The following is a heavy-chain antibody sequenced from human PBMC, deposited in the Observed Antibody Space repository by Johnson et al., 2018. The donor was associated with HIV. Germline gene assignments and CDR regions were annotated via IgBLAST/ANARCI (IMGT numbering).Heavy chain of an antibody. Sequence: QVQLVESGGGLVQPGGSLRLSCAASGFTFSTNVMSWVRQAPGKGLEWVSFIRYDGSNKYYADSVKGRFTISRDNSKNTLYLQMNSLRGEDTAVYYCAKDRRSFYGGKAADVFDIWGQGTMVTVSS. D-gene: IGHD4-23*01. J-gene: IGHJ3*02. CDR2: IRYDGSNK. CDR3: AKDRRSFYGGKAADVFDI. CDR1: GFTFSTNV. V-gene: IGHV3-30*02.